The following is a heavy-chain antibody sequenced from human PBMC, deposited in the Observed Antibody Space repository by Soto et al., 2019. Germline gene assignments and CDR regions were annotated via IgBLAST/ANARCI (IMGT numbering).Heavy chain of an antibody. J-gene: IGHJ4*02. CDR2: IIPIFGTA. V-gene: IGHV1-69*01. CDR3: ALSPGGYGGILDY. CDR1: GGTFSSYA. Sequence: QVQLVQSGAEVKKPGSSVKVSCKASGGTFSSYAISWVRQAPGQGLEWMGGIIPIFGTANYAQKLQGRVTITADETTSTANMELRSLRSEDTAVYYCALSPGGYGGILDYWGQGTLVTVSS. D-gene: IGHD4-17*01.